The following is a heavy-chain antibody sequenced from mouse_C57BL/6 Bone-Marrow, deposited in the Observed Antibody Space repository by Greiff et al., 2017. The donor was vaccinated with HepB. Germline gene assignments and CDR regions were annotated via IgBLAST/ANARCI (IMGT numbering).Heavy chain of an antibody. J-gene: IGHJ3*01. V-gene: IGHV14-4*01. CDR1: GFNIKDDY. D-gene: IGHD3-2*02. CDR3: TPPTAQATSWFAY. Sequence: VHVKQSGAELVRPGASVKLSCTASGFNIKDDYMHWVKQRPEQGLEWIGWIDPENGDTEYASKFQGKATITADTSSNTAYLQLSSLTSEDTAVYYCTPPTAQATSWFAYWGQGTLVTVSA. CDR2: IDPENGDT.